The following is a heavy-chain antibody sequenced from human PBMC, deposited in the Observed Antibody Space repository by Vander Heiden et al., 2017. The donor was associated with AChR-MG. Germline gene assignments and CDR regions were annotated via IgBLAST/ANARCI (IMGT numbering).Heavy chain of an antibody. CDR1: GFTFSSHW. J-gene: IGHJ4*02. V-gene: IGHV3-7*01. Sequence: EVQLVESGGGLVQPGGSLRLSCVDSGFTFSSHWMAWVRQAPGKGLEWVAYINPDGSQTYYVDSVKGRFTISRDNAKDSLFLHMNSLRVEETAVYYCARDLWYGRFDYWGQGTLGTVSS. CDR3: ARDLWYGRFDY. CDR2: INPDGSQT. D-gene: IGHD3-10*01.